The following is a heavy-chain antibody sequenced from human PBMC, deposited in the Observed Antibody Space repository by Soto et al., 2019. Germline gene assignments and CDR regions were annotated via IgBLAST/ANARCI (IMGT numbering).Heavy chain of an antibody. CDR3: ARVKTAWGMDV. CDR2: ISAYNGNT. V-gene: IGHV1-18*04. J-gene: IGHJ6*02. CDR1: GYTLTSYG. Sequence: ASLKFSCKASGYTLTSYGIIWVRQAPGQGLEWTGWISAYNGNTNYAQKLQGRVTMTTDTSTSTAYMELRSLRSDDTAVYYCARVKTAWGMDVWGQGTTVTFS.